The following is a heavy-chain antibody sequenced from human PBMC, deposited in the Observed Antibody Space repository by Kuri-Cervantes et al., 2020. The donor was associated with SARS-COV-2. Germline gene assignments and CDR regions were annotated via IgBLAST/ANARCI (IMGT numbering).Heavy chain of an antibody. CDR2: IYYTGTT. V-gene: IGHV4-59*02. D-gene: IGHD1-26*01. J-gene: IGHJ6*02. Sequence: SETLSLTCSVSGGTVRGYYWSWVRPFPGKGLEWNGYIYYTGTTNYNPSLKSRLTMSVDTSKDQLSLKLSSVTAADTAVYYCARDSAGYYDYNHYGMDVWGHGTTVTVSS. CDR3: ARDSAGYYDYNHYGMDV. CDR1: GGTVRGYY.